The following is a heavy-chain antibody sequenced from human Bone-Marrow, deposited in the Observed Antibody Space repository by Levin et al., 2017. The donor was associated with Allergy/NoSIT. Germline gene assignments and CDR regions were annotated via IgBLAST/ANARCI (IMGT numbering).Heavy chain of an antibody. Sequence: ASVKVSCKASGYTFASYGIHWVRQAPGQRLEWMGWINAGNGNTKYSQKFQGRVTITRDTSASTAYMELSSLRSEDTAVYYCTRSPYDSSGYYYADWFDSWGQGTLVTVSS. J-gene: IGHJ5*01. CDR1: GYTFASYG. V-gene: IGHV1-3*01. D-gene: IGHD3-22*01. CDR3: TRSPYDSSGYYYADWFDS. CDR2: INAGNGNT.